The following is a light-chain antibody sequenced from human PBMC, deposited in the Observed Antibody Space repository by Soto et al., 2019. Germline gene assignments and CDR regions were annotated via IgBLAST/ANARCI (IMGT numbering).Light chain of an antibody. V-gene: IGKV3-11*01. CDR3: HQRSSWPLT. CDR1: QRVASY. Sequence: EIVLTQSPATLSLSPGERATLSCRASQRVASYLAWYQQKPGQAPRLLIYDASNRASGIPARFSGSGSGTDFTLIISSLEPEDFAVYYCHQRSSWPLTFGGGTKVEIK. CDR2: DAS. J-gene: IGKJ4*01.